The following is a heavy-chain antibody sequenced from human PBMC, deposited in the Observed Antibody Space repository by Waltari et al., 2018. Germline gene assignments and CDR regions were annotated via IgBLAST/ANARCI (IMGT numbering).Heavy chain of an antibody. CDR2: VFYNGDT. V-gene: IGHV4-39*01. D-gene: IGHD4-4*01. J-gene: IGHJ4*02. Sequence: QVQLQESGPGLVKPSETLSLTCTVSGGPFSSTSHYWGWIRQPPGKGLEWIGYVFYNGDTYYNPSLKSRVTISIDTSKNQFSLKLTSVTAADTAVYHCARRMVTTGYFDYWGQGTLVTVSS. CDR3: ARRMVTTGYFDY. CDR1: GGPFSSTSHY.